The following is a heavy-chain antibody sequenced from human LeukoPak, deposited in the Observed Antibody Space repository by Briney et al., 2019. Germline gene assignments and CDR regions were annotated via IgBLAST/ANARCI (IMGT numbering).Heavy chain of an antibody. J-gene: IGHJ4*02. Sequence: PGRTLRLSCAASGFTFSSYAMHWVRQAPGKGLEWVAVIRYDGNNKYYADSVKGRFTISRDNPKNTLYLQMNSLRAEDTAVYYCAKDTAMVTDFFDYWGQGTLVTVSS. V-gene: IGHV3-33*06. CDR1: GFTFSSYA. CDR2: IRYDGNNK. D-gene: IGHD5-18*01. CDR3: AKDTAMVTDFFDY.